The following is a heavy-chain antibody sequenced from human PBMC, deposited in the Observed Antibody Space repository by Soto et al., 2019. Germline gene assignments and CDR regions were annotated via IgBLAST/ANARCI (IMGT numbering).Heavy chain of an antibody. CDR3: VRGATAWRGMDY. CDR2: TCRYGREL. Sequence: EVQLVESGGGFNQPGGSLRLSCAASGFTFSTYCMHWVRHTPGTGLVWVSRTCRYGRELYYADSVKGRFTIARDDAKNTLYLQMNSLRVEDTGIYYCVRGATAWRGMDYWGQGALVTVSS. D-gene: IGHD1-1*01. J-gene: IGHJ4*02. CDR1: GFTFSTYC. V-gene: IGHV3-74*01.